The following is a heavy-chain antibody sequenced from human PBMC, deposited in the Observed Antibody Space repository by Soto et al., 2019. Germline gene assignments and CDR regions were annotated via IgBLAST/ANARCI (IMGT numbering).Heavy chain of an antibody. CDR3: ARDLVTVAGIPRHYHYGMDV. J-gene: IGHJ6*02. D-gene: IGHD6-19*01. Sequence: QVQLVQSGAEVKKPGSSVTVSCKASGATFSSNAISWVRQAPGQGLEWMGGILPILGTADYAQKFQGRVTITADKSTSTDYMEMTSLRSEDTAVYYCARDLVTVAGIPRHYHYGMDVWGHGTTVTVSS. CDR1: GATFSSNA. V-gene: IGHV1-69*06. CDR2: ILPILGTA.